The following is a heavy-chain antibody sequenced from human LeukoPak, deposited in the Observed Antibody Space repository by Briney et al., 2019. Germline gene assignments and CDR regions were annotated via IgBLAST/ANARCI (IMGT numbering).Heavy chain of an antibody. CDR1: GYTFTGYY. D-gene: IGHD3-22*01. CDR3: ARDGYYYDSSGYTEYYFDY. J-gene: IGHJ4*02. Sequence: GASVKVSCKASGYTFTGYYMHWVRQAPGQGLEWMGRINPNSGGTNYAQKFQGRVTMTRDTSISTAYMELSRLRSDDTAVYYCARDGYYYDSSGYTEYYFDYWGQGTLVTVSS. V-gene: IGHV1-2*06. CDR2: INPNSGGT.